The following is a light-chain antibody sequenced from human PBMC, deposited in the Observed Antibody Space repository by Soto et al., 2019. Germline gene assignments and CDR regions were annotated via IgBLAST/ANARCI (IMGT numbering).Light chain of an antibody. CDR1: QSLLHSNGYNY. CDR3: VQGLHSLCT. V-gene: IGKV2-28*01. J-gene: IGKJ2*02. Sequence: DVVMTQSPLFLPVTPGEPASISCRSSQSLLHSNGYNYLDWYLQKPGQSPQLLIYFGSNRASGVXDXXSGGGLGTDFTLGIGRVEAEDVWVFYCVQGLHSLCTFGQGATLEI. CDR2: FGS.